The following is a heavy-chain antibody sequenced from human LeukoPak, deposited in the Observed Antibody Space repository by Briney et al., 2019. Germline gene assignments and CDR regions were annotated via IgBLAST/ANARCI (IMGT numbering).Heavy chain of an antibody. CDR2: IYTSGNT. D-gene: IGHD6-13*01. CDR3: AGGGVYSSGWYFGDV. Sequence: PSETLSLTCTVSGGSISSCHYYWSWIRPPAGKGREWIGCIYTSGNTNYNPSLKGRVTIAVDTSKNQFSLRLSYVTAADTAVYYCAGGGVYSSGWYFGDVWGKGTTVTVSS. V-gene: IGHV4-61*02. CDR1: GGSISSCHYY. J-gene: IGHJ6*04.